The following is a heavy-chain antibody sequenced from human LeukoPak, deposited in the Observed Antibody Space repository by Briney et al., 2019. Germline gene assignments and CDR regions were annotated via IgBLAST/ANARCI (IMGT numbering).Heavy chain of an antibody. D-gene: IGHD4-11*01. J-gene: IGHJ4*02. CDR3: ANDYSGIFDY. CDR2: ISSSSSYI. Sequence: GGSLRLSCAASGFTFSSYSMNWVRQAPGRGLEWVSSISSSSSYIYYADSVKGRFTISRDNAKNSLYLQMNSLRAEDTAVYYCANDYSGIFDYWGQGTLVTVSS. CDR1: GFTFSSYS. V-gene: IGHV3-21*01.